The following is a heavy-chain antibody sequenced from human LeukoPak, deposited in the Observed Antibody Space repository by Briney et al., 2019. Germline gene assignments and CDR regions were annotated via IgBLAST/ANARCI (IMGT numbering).Heavy chain of an antibody. CDR2: INHSGST. D-gene: IGHD3-9*01. V-gene: IGHV4-34*01. CDR1: GGSFSGYY. Sequence: SETLSLTCAVYGGSFSGYYRSWIRQPPGKGLEWIGEINHSGSTNYNPSLKSRVTISVDTSKNQFSLKLSSVTAADTAVYYCARSDYDILTGPDAFDIWGQGTMVTVSS. J-gene: IGHJ3*02. CDR3: ARSDYDILTGPDAFDI.